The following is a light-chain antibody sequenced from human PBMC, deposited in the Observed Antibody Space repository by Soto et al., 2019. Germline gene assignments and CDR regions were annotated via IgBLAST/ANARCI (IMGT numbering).Light chain of an antibody. Sequence: DIQMTQSPSTLSASGGDRVTITCRASQSISSGLAWYQQKPGKAPKLLIYKASSLESGVPSRFSGSGSGTEFTLTISSLQPDAFATYYCQQYNSYAWTFGQGTKVEIK. J-gene: IGKJ1*01. CDR2: KAS. CDR3: QQYNSYAWT. V-gene: IGKV1-5*03. CDR1: QSISSG.